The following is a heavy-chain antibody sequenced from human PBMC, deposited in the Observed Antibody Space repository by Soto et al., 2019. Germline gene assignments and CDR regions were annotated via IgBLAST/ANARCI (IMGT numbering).Heavy chain of an antibody. CDR3: VKDHCGGDCYSDPYFDY. CDR2: IWYDGSNQ. J-gene: IGHJ4*02. D-gene: IGHD2-21*02. Sequence: QAQLVESGGGVVQPGRSLRLSCAASGFSFTTYGLHWVRQAPGKGLEWVAVIWYDGSNQYYADSVKGRFTISRDNSKNILYLEMNSLRVDDTAVYYCVKDHCGGDCYSDPYFDYWGQGTLVTVSS. V-gene: IGHV3-33*06. CDR1: GFSFTTYG.